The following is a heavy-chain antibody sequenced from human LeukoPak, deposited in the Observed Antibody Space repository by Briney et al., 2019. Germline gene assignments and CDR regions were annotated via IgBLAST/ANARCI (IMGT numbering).Heavy chain of an antibody. Sequence: GGSLRLSCAASGFTFSSYAMSWVRQAPGKGLEWVSAISGSGGSTYYADSVKGRFTISRDNSKNTLYLQMNSLRAEDTAVYYCANGPDIVVVPAAPFVYWGQGTLVTVSS. CDR3: ANGPDIVVVPAAPFVY. D-gene: IGHD2-2*01. CDR1: GFTFSSYA. J-gene: IGHJ4*02. V-gene: IGHV3-23*01. CDR2: ISGSGGST.